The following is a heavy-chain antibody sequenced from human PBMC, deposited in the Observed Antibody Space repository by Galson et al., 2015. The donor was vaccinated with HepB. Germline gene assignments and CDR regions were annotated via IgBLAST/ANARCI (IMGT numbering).Heavy chain of an antibody. CDR1: GHTFTNYY. CDR3: ASDHGDYRDAFDI. CDR2: ISPSGVTT. V-gene: IGHV1-46*01. D-gene: IGHD4-17*01. Sequence: SVKVSCKASGHTFTNYYMHWVRQAPGQGLEWMGLISPSGVTTTYAQKFQGRVTMTRDTSTSTVYMELSSLRSEDTAVYYCASDHGDYRDAFDIWGQGTMVTVSS. J-gene: IGHJ3*02.